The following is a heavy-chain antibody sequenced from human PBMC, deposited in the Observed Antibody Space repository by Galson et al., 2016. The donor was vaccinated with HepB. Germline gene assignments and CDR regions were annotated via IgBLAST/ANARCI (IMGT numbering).Heavy chain of an antibody. V-gene: IGHV1-8*01. CDR1: GYTFKNYD. Sequence: SVKVSCKASGYTFKNYDINWVRQATGQGLEWLGWVNPTTGNTGYAQKFQGRVTMSRDSAINTAYMELRSLRSEDTAVYYCARGGARMVITAVLGYWGQGTLVTVSS. D-gene: IGHD4/OR15-4a*01. J-gene: IGHJ4*02. CDR2: VNPTTGNT. CDR3: ARGGARMVITAVLGY.